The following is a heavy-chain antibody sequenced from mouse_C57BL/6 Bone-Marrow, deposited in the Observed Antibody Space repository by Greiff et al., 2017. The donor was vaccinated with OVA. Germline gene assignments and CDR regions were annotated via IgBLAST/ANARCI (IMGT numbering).Heavy chain of an antibody. CDR3: ASYDYDGAWFAY. CDR2: INSDGGGT. D-gene: IGHD2-4*01. Sequence: EVKLMESGGGLVQPGESLKLSCESNEYDFPSHDMSWVRKTPEKRLELVAAINSDGGGTYYPDTMERRFIISRDNTKKTLYLQMSSLRSGDTALYYCASYDYDGAWFAYWGQGTLVTVSA. J-gene: IGHJ3*01. CDR1: EYDFPSHD. V-gene: IGHV5-2*01.